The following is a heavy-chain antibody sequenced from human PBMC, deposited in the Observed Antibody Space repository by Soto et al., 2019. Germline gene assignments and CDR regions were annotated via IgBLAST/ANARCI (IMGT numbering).Heavy chain of an antibody. CDR1: VFNCNKYW. CDR3: ASYTSGWFSSGRRYAFDI. Sequence: GRALRLSGAPSVFNCNKYWMNWDRQAKGRGLEWVAKIKQDGREKYFVDSVKGRFTISRDNAKNSLYLQMNNLRAEDTAVYYCASYTSGWFSSGRRYAFDIWGQGTMVTGSS. V-gene: IGHV3-7*01. J-gene: IGHJ3*02. CDR2: IKQDGREK. D-gene: IGHD2-15*01.